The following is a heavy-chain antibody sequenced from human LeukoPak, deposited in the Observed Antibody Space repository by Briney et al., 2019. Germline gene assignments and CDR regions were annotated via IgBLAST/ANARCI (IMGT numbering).Heavy chain of an antibody. CDR3: AGGPEPSRYFQH. V-gene: IGHV3-21*01. CDR2: ISSSSSYI. Sequence: PGGTLRLSCAASGFTFSSYSMNWVRQAPGKGLEWVSSISSSSSYIYYADSVKGRFTISRDNAKNSLYLQMNSLRAEDTAVYYCAGGPEPSRYFQHWGQGTLVTVSS. J-gene: IGHJ1*01. CDR1: GFTFSSYS. D-gene: IGHD1-14*01.